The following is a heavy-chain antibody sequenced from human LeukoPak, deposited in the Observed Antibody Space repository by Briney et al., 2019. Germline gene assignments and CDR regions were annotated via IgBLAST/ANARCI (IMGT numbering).Heavy chain of an antibody. CDR3: ARLHYGGNYGYYYYYMDV. D-gene: IGHD4-23*01. J-gene: IGHJ6*03. V-gene: IGHV1-2*02. CDR2: INPNSGGT. Sequence: GASVKVSCKASGYTFTGYYMHWVRQPPGQGLEWMGWINPNSGGTNYAQKFQGRVTMTRDTSISTAYMELSRLRSDDTAVYYCARLHYGGNYGYYYYYMDVWGKGTTVTISS. CDR1: GYTFTGYY.